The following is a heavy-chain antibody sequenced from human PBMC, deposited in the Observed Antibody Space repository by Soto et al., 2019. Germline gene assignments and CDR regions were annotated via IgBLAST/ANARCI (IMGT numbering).Heavy chain of an antibody. Sequence: QVQLVQSGAEVKKPGSSVKVSCKASGGTFSSYTISWVRQAPGQGLEWMGRIIPILGIANYAHKFQGRVTITAEKPKSTANMELSSLRSEDTAVYYCARVNGPTPAGDYYMDVWGQGTTVTVSS. CDR1: GGTFSSYT. CDR2: IIPILGIA. J-gene: IGHJ6*02. CDR3: ARVNGPTPAGDYYMDV. V-gene: IGHV1-69*02. D-gene: IGHD1-1*01.